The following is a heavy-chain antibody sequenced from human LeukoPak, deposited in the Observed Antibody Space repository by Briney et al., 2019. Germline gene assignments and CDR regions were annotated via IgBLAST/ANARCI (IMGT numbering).Heavy chain of an antibody. CDR2: ITPMVDTA. CDR3: ARGNWSDAFDV. Sequence: GASVTVSCKASGGTFSSYAISWVRQAPGQGLEWMGGITPMVDTAKYAQKFQDRVTITTDESASTAYLDLSSLTSEDTAVYYCARGNWSDAFDVWGQGALVTVSS. CDR1: GGTFSSYA. V-gene: IGHV1-69*05. J-gene: IGHJ3*01. D-gene: IGHD1-1*01.